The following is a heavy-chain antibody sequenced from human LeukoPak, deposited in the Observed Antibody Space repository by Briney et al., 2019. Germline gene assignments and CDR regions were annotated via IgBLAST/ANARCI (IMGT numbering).Heavy chain of an antibody. CDR3: AKHFCTGLDCSLFDS. J-gene: IGHJ4*02. CDR2: ISYDGSNK. CDR1: GFTFSSYG. Sequence: GGSLRLSCAASGFTFSSYGMHWVRQAPGKGLEWVAVISYDGSNKYYADSVKGRFIISRDNSKNTLSLQLNSLRPEDTALYYCAKHFCTGLDCSLFDSWGQGTLVTVSS. D-gene: IGHD3/OR15-3a*01. V-gene: IGHV3-30*18.